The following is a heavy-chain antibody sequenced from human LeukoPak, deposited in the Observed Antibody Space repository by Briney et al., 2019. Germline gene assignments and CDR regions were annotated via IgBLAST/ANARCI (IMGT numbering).Heavy chain of an antibody. Sequence: PGGSLRLSCAASGFTFSSYSMNWVRQAPGKGLEWVSSISSSSSYIYYADSVKGRFTISRDNAKNSLYLQMNSLRAEDTAVYYCARGEGGLWFGELLYPRPIDYWGQGTLVTVSS. J-gene: IGHJ4*02. CDR1: GFTFSSYS. V-gene: IGHV3-21*01. CDR3: ARGEGGLWFGELLYPRPIDY. D-gene: IGHD3-10*01. CDR2: ISSSSSYI.